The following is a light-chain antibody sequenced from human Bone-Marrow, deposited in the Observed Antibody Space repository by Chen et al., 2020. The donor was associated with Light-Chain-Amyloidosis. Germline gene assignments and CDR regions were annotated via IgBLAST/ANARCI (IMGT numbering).Light chain of an antibody. Sequence: SYVRTQPYPASVAPGETATIACGGNNIGSTSVHWYQQTPGQAPLLVVYHDSDWPSGIPERLSGSNSGNTATLTISRVEAGDEADYYCQVWDRSSDRPVFGGGAKLTVL. CDR1: NIGSTS. J-gene: IGLJ3*02. CDR3: QVWDRSSDRPV. CDR2: HDS. V-gene: IGLV3-21*02.